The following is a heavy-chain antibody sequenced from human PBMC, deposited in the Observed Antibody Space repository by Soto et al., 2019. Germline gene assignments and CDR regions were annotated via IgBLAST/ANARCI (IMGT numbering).Heavy chain of an antibody. D-gene: IGHD1-20*01. CDR2: ISTYNDNT. CDR3: ARDNSLFDY. CDR1: GYTFSSYG. J-gene: IGHJ4*02. V-gene: IGHV1-18*01. Sequence: QVQLVQSGAEVKRPGASVKVSCKASGYTFSSYGISWVRQAPGQGLEWMGWISTYNDNTNYAQKLQGRVTMTRDTSTITAYMEVRSLRSDDTAVYCCARDNSLFDYWGQGTLVSASS.